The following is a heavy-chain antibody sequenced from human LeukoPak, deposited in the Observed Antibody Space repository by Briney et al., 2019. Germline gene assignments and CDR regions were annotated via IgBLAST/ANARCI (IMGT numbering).Heavy chain of an antibody. J-gene: IGHJ4*02. D-gene: IGHD1-26*01. V-gene: IGHV4-4*07. CDR1: GGSISSYY. CDR2: IYTSGST. CDR3: AGRDY. Sequence: PSETLSLTCTVSGGSISSYYWSWLRQPAGKGLEWIGLIYTSGSTNYNPSLKSRVTISVDKSKNQFSLKLTSVTAADTAVYYCAGRDYWGQGTLVTVSS.